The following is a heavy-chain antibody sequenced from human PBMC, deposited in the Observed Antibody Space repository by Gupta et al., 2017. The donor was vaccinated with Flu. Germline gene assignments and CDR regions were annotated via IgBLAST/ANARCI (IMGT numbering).Heavy chain of an antibody. CDR3: ATGGTAPLRPSMTTVTTFDP. CDR1: RYTFTDYY. V-gene: IGHV1-69-2*01. CDR2: VDPEDGET. Sequence: EVQLGQSGAEVKKPGATVKISCKVSRYTFTDYYIHWVQQAPVKGLEWMGIVDPEDGETIYAEKFQGRVTITADTSTGTAYMELSSLRSEDTAVYYCATGGTAPLRPSMTTVTTFDPWGQGTLVTVSS. D-gene: IGHD4-17*01. J-gene: IGHJ5*02.